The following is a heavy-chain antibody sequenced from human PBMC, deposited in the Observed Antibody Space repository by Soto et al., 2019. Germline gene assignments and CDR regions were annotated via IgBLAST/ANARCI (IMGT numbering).Heavy chain of an antibody. CDR3: ARDSRSTNWFDP. D-gene: IGHD1-1*01. V-gene: IGHV1-3*01. CDR2: INAGNGNT. CDR1: GYTFTSYA. Sequence: ASVTVSCKASGYTFTSYAMHWVRQAPGQRLEWMGWINAGNGNTKYSQKFQGRVTITRDTSASTAYMELSSLRSEDTAVYYCARDSRSTNWFDPWGQGTLVTVSS. J-gene: IGHJ5*02.